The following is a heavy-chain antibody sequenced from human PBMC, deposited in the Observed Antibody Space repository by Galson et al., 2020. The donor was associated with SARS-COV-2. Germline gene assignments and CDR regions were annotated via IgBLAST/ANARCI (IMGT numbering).Heavy chain of an antibody. CDR2: IDPSDSYT. V-gene: IGHV5-10-1*01. D-gene: IGHD6-6*01. J-gene: IGHJ4*02. CDR1: GYSFTTYG. CDR3: ARHNSRSSGWDLYYLDY. Sequence: HGESLKISCQGSGYSFTTYGIRWVRQMPGTGLEWMGRIDPSDSYTKYSPSFQGHVTISTDNSISTAYLQWSSLKASGTAMYYCARHNSRSSGWDLYYLDYWGQGTLVTVSS.